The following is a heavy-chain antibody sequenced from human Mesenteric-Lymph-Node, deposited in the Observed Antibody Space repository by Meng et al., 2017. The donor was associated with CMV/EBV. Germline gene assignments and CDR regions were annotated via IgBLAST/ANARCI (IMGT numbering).Heavy chain of an antibody. Sequence: ASVKVSCKTSGYTFTSSDINWVRQAAGRGLEWMGWINPNSGGTNYAQKFQGRVTMTRDTSISTAYMELSRLRSDDTAVYYCAKCSSTSCHFDYWGQGTLVTVSS. D-gene: IGHD2-2*01. CDR1: GYTFTSSD. CDR2: INPNSGGT. J-gene: IGHJ4*02. CDR3: AKCSSTSCHFDY. V-gene: IGHV1-2*02.